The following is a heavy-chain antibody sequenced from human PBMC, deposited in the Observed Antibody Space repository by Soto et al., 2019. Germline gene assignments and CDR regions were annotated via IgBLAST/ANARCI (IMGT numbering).Heavy chain of an antibody. CDR3: AKGYSSGGYRPGSFDT. Sequence: EVQLLESGGGLVQPGGSLRLSCAASGFTFSSYAMSWVRQAPGKGLEWVSAISGSGGSKYYADSVEGRFTISRDTSKNSLDLQLYSLRAADKAVSYCAKGYSSGGYRPGSFDTWGQGTMVSVSS. CDR2: ISGSGGSK. J-gene: IGHJ3*02. D-gene: IGHD6-19*01. V-gene: IGHV3-23*01. CDR1: GFTFSSYA.